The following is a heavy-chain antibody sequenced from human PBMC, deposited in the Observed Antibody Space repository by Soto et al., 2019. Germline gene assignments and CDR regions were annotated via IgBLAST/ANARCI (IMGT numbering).Heavy chain of an antibody. Sequence: QVHLVQSGAEVMKPGSSVKVSCKASGGAFTSYSFHWVRQAPGQGLEWMGGIIPMSGTTNYALKFQGRVTMTADVPTNTAYIELSSLRSEDTAIYYCARDNTGLDYWGQGTLVTVSS. J-gene: IGHJ4*02. CDR1: GGAFTSYS. CDR2: IIPMSGTT. CDR3: ARDNTGLDY. D-gene: IGHD1-1*01. V-gene: IGHV1-69*12.